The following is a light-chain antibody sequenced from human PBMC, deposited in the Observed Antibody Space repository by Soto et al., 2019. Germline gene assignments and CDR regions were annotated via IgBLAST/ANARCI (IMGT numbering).Light chain of an antibody. Sequence: EIVMTQSPATLSVSPGERATLSCRASQSVRGNLAWYQQKPGQSPRLLIYGASSRATGIPVRFSGSGSGTDFTLTISSLEPEDSAVYYCQQRSNWPLITFGQGTRLEIK. CDR2: GAS. CDR3: QQRSNWPLIT. CDR1: QSVRGN. J-gene: IGKJ5*01. V-gene: IGKV3-15*01.